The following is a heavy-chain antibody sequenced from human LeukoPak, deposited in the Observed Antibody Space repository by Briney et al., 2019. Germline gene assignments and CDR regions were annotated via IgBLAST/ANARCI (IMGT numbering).Heavy chain of an antibody. CDR2: IIPILGIA. CDR3: ARGPIAAAGTHFDY. J-gene: IGHJ4*02. CDR1: GGTFNSYA. V-gene: IGHV1-69*04. D-gene: IGHD6-13*01. Sequence: ASVNVSCKASGGTFNSYAISWVRQAPGQKLEWMGRIIPILGIANYAQKVHGRVPITPDQSPSTAYMELSSLRSEDTAVYHCARGPIAAAGTHFDYWGQGTLVTVSS.